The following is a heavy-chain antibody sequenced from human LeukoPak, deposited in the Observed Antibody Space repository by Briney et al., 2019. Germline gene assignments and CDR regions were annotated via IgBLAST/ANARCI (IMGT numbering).Heavy chain of an antibody. CDR2: IYSGGYT. Sequence: GGSLRLSCAASGFTVSSSYMTWVRQAPGKGLEWVSVIYSGGYTYYADSVKGRFTFSRDNSKNTLYLQMNNLRAEDTAVYYCARGRSITILRGVAISDGFDIWGQGTKVTVS. D-gene: IGHD3-10*01. CDR1: GFTVSSSY. V-gene: IGHV3-66*01. CDR3: ARGRSITILRGVAISDGFDI. J-gene: IGHJ3*02.